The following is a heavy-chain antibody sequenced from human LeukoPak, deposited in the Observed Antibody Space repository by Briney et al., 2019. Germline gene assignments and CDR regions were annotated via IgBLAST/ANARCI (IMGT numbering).Heavy chain of an antibody. Sequence: GGSLRLSCTASGFTFSSYAMNWVRQAPVKGLEWVSTISGSGRNTYYADSVKGRFTISRDNSKNTLYPQMNSLRAEDTALYYCATNYYDSSGYFPDFDYWGQGALVSVSS. CDR2: ISGSGRNT. V-gene: IGHV3-23*01. CDR3: ATNYYDSSGYFPDFDY. D-gene: IGHD3-22*01. J-gene: IGHJ4*02. CDR1: GFTFSSYA.